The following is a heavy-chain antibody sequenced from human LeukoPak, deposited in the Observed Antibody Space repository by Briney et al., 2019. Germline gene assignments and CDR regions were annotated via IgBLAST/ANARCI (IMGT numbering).Heavy chain of an antibody. V-gene: IGHV3-30*04. D-gene: IGHD3-9*01. CDR2: ISYDGSNK. CDR3: ARSYYDILTGYYDWYFDL. J-gene: IGHJ2*01. Sequence: PGGSLGLSCAASGLTFSSYAMHWVRQAPGKGLEWVAVISYDGSNKYYADSVKGRFTISRDNSKNTLYLQMNSLRAEDTAVYYCARSYYDILTGYYDWYFDLWGRGTLVTVSS. CDR1: GLTFSSYA.